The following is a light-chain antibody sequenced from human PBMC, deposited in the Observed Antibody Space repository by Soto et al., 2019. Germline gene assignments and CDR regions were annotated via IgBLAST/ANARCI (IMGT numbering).Light chain of an antibody. V-gene: IGKV3D-15*01. Sequence: EIVMSQSPATLSVSPGGRATLSCRASQSLSDTLAWYQQKPGQAPKLLIYGASSRATGIPDRFSASGSGTDFTLTISDVQPEDFALYYCHQRQSWPRTFGQGTKVDIK. CDR3: HQRQSWPRT. CDR2: GAS. CDR1: QSLSDT. J-gene: IGKJ1*01.